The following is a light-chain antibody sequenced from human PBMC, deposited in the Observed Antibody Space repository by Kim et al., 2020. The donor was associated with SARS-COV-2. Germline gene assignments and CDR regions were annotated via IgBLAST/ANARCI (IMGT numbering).Light chain of an antibody. J-gene: IGKJ1*01. CDR3: QQYGNSVT. V-gene: IGKV3-20*01. CDR2: DAS. CDR1: QSVRSSY. Sequence: EVVLTQSPGTLSLSPGERATLSCRASQSVRSSYLAWYQQKPGQAPRLLIYDASSRATGIPDRFSGSGSGTDFTLTISRLEPEDFAVYYCQQYGNSVTFGQGTKVEIK.